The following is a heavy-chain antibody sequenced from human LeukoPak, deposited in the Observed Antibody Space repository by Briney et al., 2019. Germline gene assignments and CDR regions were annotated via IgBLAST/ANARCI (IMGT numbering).Heavy chain of an antibody. CDR1: GGSISSSSYY. J-gene: IGHJ4*02. CDR3: ARGEEYYGSGSYYTLDY. D-gene: IGHD3-10*01. Sequence: SETLSLTCTVSGGSISSSSYYWGWIRQPPGKGLEWIGCIYYSGSTYYNPSLKSRVTISVDTSKNQFSLELSSVTAADTAVYYCARGEEYYGSGSYYTLDYWGQGTLVTVSS. V-gene: IGHV4-39*07. CDR2: IYYSGST.